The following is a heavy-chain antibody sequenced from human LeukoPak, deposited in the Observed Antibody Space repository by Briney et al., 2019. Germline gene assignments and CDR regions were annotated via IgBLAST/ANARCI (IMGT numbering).Heavy chain of an antibody. Sequence: ASVKVSCKASGYTFTSYGISWVRQAPGKGLEWMGGFDPEDGETIYAQKFQGRVTMTEDTSTDTAYMELSSLRSEDTAVYYCATDLEVIYSGSYSHFDYWGQGTLVTVSS. J-gene: IGHJ4*02. CDR3: ATDLEVIYSGSYSHFDY. D-gene: IGHD1-26*01. CDR2: FDPEDGET. CDR1: GYTFTSYG. V-gene: IGHV1-24*01.